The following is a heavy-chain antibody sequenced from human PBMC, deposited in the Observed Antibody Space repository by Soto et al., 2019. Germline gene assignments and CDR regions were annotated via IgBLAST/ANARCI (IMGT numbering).Heavy chain of an antibody. J-gene: IGHJ6*02. V-gene: IGHV4-59*08. D-gene: IGHD1-26*01. CDR1: GASISNYY. CDR3: VRQGSGALHGLVDV. Sequence: QVHLQQSGPGLMKPSETLSLSCTISGASISNYYWSWIRQVPGKGMEWIGYVNDGWGAAYNPSLPSRGAVSLDTSKSLPSLKLTSGPATDTPVYYCVRQGSGALHGLVDVWGQGTTVTVSS. CDR2: VNDGWGA.